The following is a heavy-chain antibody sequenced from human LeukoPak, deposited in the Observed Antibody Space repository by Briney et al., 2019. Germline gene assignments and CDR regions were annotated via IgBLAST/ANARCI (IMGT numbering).Heavy chain of an antibody. Sequence: ASVKVSCKASGYTFTSYGISWVRQAPGQGLEWMGWISGYNGNTNYAEKLQGRVTMTTETSTSTPDMELRSLRSDDTAGYYCAREGGYYGSGSPLDYWGQGTQVIVSS. CDR1: GYTFTSYG. CDR2: ISGYNGNT. D-gene: IGHD3-10*01. V-gene: IGHV1-18*01. J-gene: IGHJ4*02. CDR3: AREGGYYGSGSPLDY.